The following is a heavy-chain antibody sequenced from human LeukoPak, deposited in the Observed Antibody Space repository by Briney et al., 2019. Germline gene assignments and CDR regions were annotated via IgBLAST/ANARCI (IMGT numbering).Heavy chain of an antibody. D-gene: IGHD3-9*01. V-gene: IGHV3-23*01. Sequence: GSLRLSCAASGFTFSSYAMSWVRQAPGKGLEWVSAISGSGGSTYYADSVKGRFTISRDNSKNTLYLQMNSLRAEDTAVYYCAKDRRKSNILTGYSYYFDYWGQGTLVTVSS. CDR2: ISGSGGST. CDR1: GFTFSSYA. J-gene: IGHJ4*02. CDR3: AKDRRKSNILTGYSYYFDY.